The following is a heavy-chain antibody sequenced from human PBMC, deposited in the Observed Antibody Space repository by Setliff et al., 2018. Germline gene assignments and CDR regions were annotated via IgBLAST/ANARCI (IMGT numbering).Heavy chain of an antibody. CDR2: ISPHTGNT. CDR1: GYTFDDYG. CDR3: SRLVRFCTRTACQRLSGGEF. J-gene: IGHJ4*02. Sequence: ASVKVSCKTSGYTFDDYGIAWVRQAPGQGLEWMGWISPHTGNTYYTPKLHGRVTLTTDTSARTAYMELRSLSSDDTAVYYCSRLVRFCTRTACQRLSGGEFWGQGTLGTVSS. V-gene: IGHV1-18*01. D-gene: IGHD2-8*01.